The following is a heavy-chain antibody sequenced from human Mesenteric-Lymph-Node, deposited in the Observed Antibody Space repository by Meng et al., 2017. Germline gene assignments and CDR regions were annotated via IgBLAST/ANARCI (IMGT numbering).Heavy chain of an antibody. D-gene: IGHD6-13*01. CDR1: GFGFSNFA. V-gene: IGHV3-23*01. J-gene: IGHJ4*02. Sequence: GGSLRLSCAASGFGFSNFAMTWVRQAPGKGLEWVSIISLGGSSTYYADSVKGRFTISRDNSKKTLYLQMNSLRADDTAVYYCAKGSSSWARPFFDSWGQGTLVTVSS. CDR3: AKGSSSWARPFFDS. CDR2: ISLGGSST.